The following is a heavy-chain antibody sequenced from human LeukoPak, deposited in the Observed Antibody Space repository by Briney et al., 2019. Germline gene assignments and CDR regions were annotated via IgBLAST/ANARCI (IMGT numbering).Heavy chain of an antibody. J-gene: IGHJ4*02. CDR1: GDSISGYY. V-gene: IGHV4-59*01. Sequence: SETLSLTCSVSGDSISGYYWSWIRQPPGKTLEWIAYIHHSGSTEYNPSLRSRVTMSVDTSKYQVSLKLSSVTAADTAMYYCAREGYDSSGYYLDYWGQGTLVTVSS. CDR2: IHHSGST. CDR3: AREGYDSSGYYLDY. D-gene: IGHD3-22*01.